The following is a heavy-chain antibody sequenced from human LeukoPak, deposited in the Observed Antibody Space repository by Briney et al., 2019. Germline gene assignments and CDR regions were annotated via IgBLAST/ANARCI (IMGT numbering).Heavy chain of an antibody. CDR2: ISGSGGGT. CDR3: AKEGGTYCGGGCYPFPYMDV. CDR1: GFTFDDYG. Sequence: GGSLRLSCAASGFTFDDYGTSWVRQAPGKGLEWGSSISGSGGGTYSADSVKGRFTIARDNSKNTLYLQMHSLRAEDTAVYYCAKEGGTYCGGGCYPFPYMDVWGKGATVT. D-gene: IGHD2-21*02. J-gene: IGHJ6*03. V-gene: IGHV3-23*01.